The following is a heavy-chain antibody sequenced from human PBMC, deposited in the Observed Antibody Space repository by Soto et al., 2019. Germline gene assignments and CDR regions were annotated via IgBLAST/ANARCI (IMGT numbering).Heavy chain of an antibody. D-gene: IGHD3-9*01. J-gene: IGHJ5*02. CDR3: ARAQTIEDYDILTGYYLNPNWFDP. V-gene: IGHV4-59*01. Sequence: SETLSLTCTVSGGSISSYYWSWIRQPPGKGLEWIGYIYYSGSTNYNPSLKSRVTISVDTSKNQFSLKLSSVTAADTAVYYCARAQTIEDYDILTGYYLNPNWFDPWGQGTLVTVSS. CDR2: IYYSGST. CDR1: GGSISSYY.